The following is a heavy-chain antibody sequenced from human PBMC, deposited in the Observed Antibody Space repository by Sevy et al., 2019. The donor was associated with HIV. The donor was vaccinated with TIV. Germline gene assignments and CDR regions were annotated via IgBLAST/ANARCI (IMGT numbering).Heavy chain of an antibody. CDR2: INTNTGNP. CDR3: ARGDNSYGYNTGDQARDY. V-gene: IGHV7-4-1*02. J-gene: IGHJ4*02. D-gene: IGHD5-18*01. CDR1: GYTFTSYA. Sequence: ASVKVSCKASGYTFTSYAMSWVRQAPGQGLEWMGWINTNTGNPTYAQGFTGRFVFSLDTSVSTAYLQISSLKAEDTAVYYCARGDNSYGYNTGDQARDYWGQGTLVTVSS.